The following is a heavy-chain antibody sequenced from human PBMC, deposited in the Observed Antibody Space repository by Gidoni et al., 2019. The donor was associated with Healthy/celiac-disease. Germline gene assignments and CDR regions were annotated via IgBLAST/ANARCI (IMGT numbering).Heavy chain of an antibody. CDR1: GGSNSSGSYY. J-gene: IGHJ4*02. V-gene: IGHV4-61*02. CDR2: IYTIGRT. Sequence: QVQLQASGPGLVKPPQTLSLTCTVSGGSNSSGSYYWSWIRQPAGKGLEWIGRIYTIGRTNYNPSLKCRVTMSVDTSKTQFSLKLSSVTAADTAVYYCARARGGSYSNTIDYWGQGTLVTVSS. D-gene: IGHD1-26*01. CDR3: ARARGGSYSNTIDY.